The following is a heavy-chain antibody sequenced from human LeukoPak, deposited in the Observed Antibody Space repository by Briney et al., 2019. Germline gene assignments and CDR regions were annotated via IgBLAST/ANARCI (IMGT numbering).Heavy chain of an antibody. CDR3: ARGLGYCTSTTCLLPFDY. D-gene: IGHD2-2*01. V-gene: IGHV3-53*01. CDR2: IYSGGST. Sequence: GGSLRLSCAASGFTVSTYYMTWVRQAPGKGLEGVSVIYSGGSTYYADSVKGRFTVSRDNSKNTLYLQVNSLRAEDTAMYYCARGLGYCTSTTCLLPFDYWGQGTLVTVSS. J-gene: IGHJ4*02. CDR1: GFTVSTYY.